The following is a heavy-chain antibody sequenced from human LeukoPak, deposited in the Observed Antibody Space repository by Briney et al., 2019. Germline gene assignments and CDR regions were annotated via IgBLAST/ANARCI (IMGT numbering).Heavy chain of an antibody. J-gene: IGHJ4*02. V-gene: IGHV3-74*03. D-gene: IGHD3-10*01. Sequence: GGSLRLSCAASAFTSSSYWMQCVRQAPGNGQVGVSRIVSDGSSSTCPDLVKRRFTSPRDNAKHTLYLQMNSLRAEDTAVYYCVRDNYGVDYWGQGTLVTVSS. CDR2: IVSDGSSS. CDR3: VRDNYGVDY. CDR1: AFTSSSYW.